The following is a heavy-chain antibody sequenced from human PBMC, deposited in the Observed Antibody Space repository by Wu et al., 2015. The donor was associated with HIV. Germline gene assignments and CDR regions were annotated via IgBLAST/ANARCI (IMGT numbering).Heavy chain of an antibody. Sequence: PLLQSRAEVKKPGASVKVSCKVSGYTLTELSMHWVRQAPGKGLEWMGGFDPKHGEIIYAQKFQGRVTMTEDTSTDTAYMELISLKSEDTAVYYCAINTDSVATSLYSLGVWGQGTVVTVSS. CDR1: GYTLTELS. J-gene: IGHJ6*02. CDR2: FDPKHGEI. V-gene: IGHV1-24*01. CDR3: AINTDSVATSLYSLGV. D-gene: IGHD5-12*01.